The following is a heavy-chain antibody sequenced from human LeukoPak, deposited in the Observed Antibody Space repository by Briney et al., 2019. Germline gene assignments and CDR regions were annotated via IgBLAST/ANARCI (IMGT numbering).Heavy chain of an antibody. CDR3: ARTTVAGQGLFDP. Sequence: SGPALVKPTQTLTLTCTFSGFSLSTCGMRMSWIRQPPGKALEWLARIDWDDGKFYSTSLKTRLTISKDSSKNQVVLTMTNMDPVDTATYYCARTTVAGQGLFDPWGQGTLVTVSS. CDR1: GFSLSTCGMR. D-gene: IGHD6-19*01. J-gene: IGHJ5*02. CDR2: IDWDDGK. V-gene: IGHV2-70*04.